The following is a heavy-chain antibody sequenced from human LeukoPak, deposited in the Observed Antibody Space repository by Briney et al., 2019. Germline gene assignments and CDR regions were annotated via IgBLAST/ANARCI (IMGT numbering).Heavy chain of an antibody. D-gene: IGHD5-12*01. CDR2: IYYSGST. CDR1: GGSISSYY. CDR3: ARASGFTFDP. V-gene: IGHV4-59*01. J-gene: IGHJ5*02. Sequence: PSETLSLTCTVSGGSISSYYRSWIRQPPGKGLEWIGYIYYSGSTNYNPSLKSRVTISVDTSKNQFSLKLSSVTAADTAVYYCARASGFTFDPWGQGTLVTVSS.